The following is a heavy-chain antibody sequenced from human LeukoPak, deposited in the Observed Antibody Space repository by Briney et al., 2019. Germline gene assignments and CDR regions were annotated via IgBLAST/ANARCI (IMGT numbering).Heavy chain of an antibody. D-gene: IGHD4-17*01. J-gene: IGHJ4*02. CDR2: IYPGDSDT. CDR1: GYSFTSYW. V-gene: IGHV5-51*01. Sequence: GESLKISCKGSGYSFTSYWIGWVRQMPGKGLECMGIIYPGDSDTRYSPSFQGQVTISADKSISTAYLQWSSLKASDTAMYYCARVPSTVSHTVDYWGQGTLVTVSS. CDR3: ARVPSTVSHTVDY.